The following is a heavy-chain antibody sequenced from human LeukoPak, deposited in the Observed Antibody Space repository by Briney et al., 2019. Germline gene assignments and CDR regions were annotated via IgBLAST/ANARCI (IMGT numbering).Heavy chain of an antibody. J-gene: IGHJ4*02. CDR1: GFTFSSYS. Sequence: GGSLRLSCAASGFTFSSYSMNWVRQAPGKGLEWVSYISSSSGAISYADSMKGRFTISRDNAKNSLYLQMNSLRDEDAAVYYCARGENWAFDYWGQGTLVTVS. D-gene: IGHD7-27*01. CDR2: ISSSSGAI. CDR3: ARGENWAFDY. V-gene: IGHV3-48*02.